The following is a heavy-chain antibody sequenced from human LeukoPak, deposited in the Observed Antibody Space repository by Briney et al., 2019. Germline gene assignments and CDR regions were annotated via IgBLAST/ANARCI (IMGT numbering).Heavy chain of an antibody. D-gene: IGHD6-19*01. CDR1: GGSISSYY. CDR2: IYYSGST. Sequence: SETLSLTCTVSGGSISSYYWSWIRQPPGKGLEWIGYIYYSGSTNYNPSLKSRVTMSVDTSKNQFSLKLSSVTAADTAVYYCARASGEQWLVDYFDYWGQGTLVTVSS. J-gene: IGHJ4*02. V-gene: IGHV4-59*12. CDR3: ARASGEQWLVDYFDY.